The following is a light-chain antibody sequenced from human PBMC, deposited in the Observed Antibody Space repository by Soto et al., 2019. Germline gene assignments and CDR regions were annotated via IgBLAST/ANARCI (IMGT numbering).Light chain of an antibody. CDR1: QTIRTS. V-gene: IGKV1-39*01. CDR2: AAS. CDR3: QQTYATPPT. Sequence: DIQMTQSPSSLSASVGDRGILTCRASQTIRTSLNWYQQKPGKAPKLLIYAASTLHSGVPSRFSGSGSGTDFTLSISNLQPEDFATYFCQQTYATPPTFGQGTKVEI. J-gene: IGKJ1*01.